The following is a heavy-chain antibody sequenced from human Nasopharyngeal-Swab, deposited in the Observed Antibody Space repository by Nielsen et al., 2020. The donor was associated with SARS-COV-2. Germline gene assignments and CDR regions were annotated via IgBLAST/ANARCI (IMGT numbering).Heavy chain of an antibody. CDR3: ARSIAAASNWFDP. CDR1: GGTFSSYA. V-gene: IGHV1-69*13. CDR2: IIPIFGTA. Sequence: SMKVSCKASGGTFSSYAISWVRQAPGQGLEWMGGIIPIFGTANYAQKFQGRVTITADESTSTAYMELSSLRSEDTAVYYCARSIAAASNWFDPWGQGTLVTVSS. D-gene: IGHD6-13*01. J-gene: IGHJ5*02.